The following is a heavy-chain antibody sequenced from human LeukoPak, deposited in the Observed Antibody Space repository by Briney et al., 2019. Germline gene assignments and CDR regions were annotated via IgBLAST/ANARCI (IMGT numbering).Heavy chain of an antibody. CDR1: GYTFTGYY. CDR3: ARDATVRGVTNFDY. J-gene: IGHJ4*02. V-gene: IGHV1-2*02. D-gene: IGHD3-10*01. CDR2: INPNSGGT. Sequence: ASVKVSCKASGYTFTGYYMHWVRQAPGQGLEWMGWINPNSGGTNYAQKFQGRVTMTRDTSISTAYMELSRLRSDDTAVYYCARDATVRGVTNFDYWGQGTLVTVSS.